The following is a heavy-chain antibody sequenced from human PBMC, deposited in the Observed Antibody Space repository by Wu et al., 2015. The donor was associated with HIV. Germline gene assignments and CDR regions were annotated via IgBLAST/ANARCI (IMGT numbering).Heavy chain of an antibody. CDR3: VRRQNWNLNNYHFDY. CDR2: INDDTGDT. Sequence: QVQLVQSGAEVKKPGASVKVSCKASGYTFTGYYMHWVRQAPGQGLEWMGWINDDTGDTKYAQRFQGRVTMTRDTPISTAYMELRRLTSDDLAVYYCVRRQNWNLNNYHFDYWGQGTLVTVSS. V-gene: IGHV1-2*02. J-gene: IGHJ4*02. D-gene: IGHD1-1*01. CDR1: GYTFTGYY.